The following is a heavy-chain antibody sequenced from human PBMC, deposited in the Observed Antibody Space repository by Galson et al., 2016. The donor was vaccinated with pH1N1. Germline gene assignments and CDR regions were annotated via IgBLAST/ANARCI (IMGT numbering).Heavy chain of an antibody. Sequence: SETLSLTCTVSGGSISSFYWTWIRQPAGKGLEWLGRISPTGSTNFNPSLKSRVTMSLDTSKNQFSLKLSSVTAADTAVYYCAREHNLIVPGEGWYYYYGMDVWGQGTTVTVSS. CDR2: ISPTGST. CDR3: AREHNLIVPGEGWYYYYGMDV. D-gene: IGHD2-2*01. V-gene: IGHV4-4*07. J-gene: IGHJ6*02. CDR1: GGSISSFY.